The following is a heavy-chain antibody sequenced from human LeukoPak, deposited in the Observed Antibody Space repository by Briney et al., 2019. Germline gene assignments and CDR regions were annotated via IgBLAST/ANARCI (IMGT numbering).Heavy chain of an antibody. Sequence: SETLSLTCTVSGGSISSNYWSWIRQPPGKGLEWIGYIYYSGSTYYNPSLKSRVTISVDTSKNQFSLKLSSVTAADTAVYYCARNPRMVRAARGFDYWGQGTLVTVSS. V-gene: IGHV4-59*06. D-gene: IGHD6-6*01. J-gene: IGHJ4*02. CDR2: IYYSGST. CDR3: ARNPRMVRAARGFDY. CDR1: GGSISSNY.